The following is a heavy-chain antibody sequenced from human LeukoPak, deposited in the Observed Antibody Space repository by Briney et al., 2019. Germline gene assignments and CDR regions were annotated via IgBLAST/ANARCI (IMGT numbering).Heavy chain of an antibody. CDR1: GLTFSGSA. V-gene: IGHV3-73*01. CDR2: IRGKANSHAT. D-gene: IGHD2-15*01. J-gene: IGHJ4*02. CDR3: AAGYCSGGSCYYNDY. Sequence: GGSLRLSCAASGLTFSGSAMHWVRQASGKGLEWVGRIRGKANSHATAYAASLKGRFTISRDDSENTAFLQMNSLKTEDTAIYYCAAGYCSGGSCYYNDYWGQGTLVIVSS.